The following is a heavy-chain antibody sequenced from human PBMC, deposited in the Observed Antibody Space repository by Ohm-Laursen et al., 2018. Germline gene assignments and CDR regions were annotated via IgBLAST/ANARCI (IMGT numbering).Heavy chain of an antibody. V-gene: IGHV4-39*07. CDR2: IYYSGST. J-gene: IGHJ4*02. CDR3: ARDGGPQHFDS. CDR1: GGSISSSSYY. D-gene: IGHD3-16*01. Sequence: SDTLSLTCTVSGGSISSSSYYWGWIRQPPGKGLEWIGNIYYSGSTYYNPSLKSRVTISVDTSKNQFSLKLSSVTAADTAVYYCARDGGPQHFDSWGQGTLVTVSS.